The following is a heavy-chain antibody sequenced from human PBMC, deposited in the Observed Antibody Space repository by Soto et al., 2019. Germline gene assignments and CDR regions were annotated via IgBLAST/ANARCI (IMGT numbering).Heavy chain of an antibody. CDR3: AHRLNGPYYFDY. V-gene: IGHV2-5*02. CDR2: IYWDDDK. J-gene: IGHJ4*02. CDR1: GFSLSTSGVG. Sequence: QITLKESGPTLVKPTQTLTLTCTFSGFSLSTSGVGVGWIRQPPGKALEWLALIYWDDDKRYIPSLKSRLTITKDTSKNQVVLTMTNMDPVDTATYYCAHRLNGPYYFDYWGQGTLVTVSS.